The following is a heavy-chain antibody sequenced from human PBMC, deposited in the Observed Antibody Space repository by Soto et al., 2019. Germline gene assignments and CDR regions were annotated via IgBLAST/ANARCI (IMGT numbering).Heavy chain of an antibody. CDR2: ISSSSSYI. D-gene: IGHD1-26*01. J-gene: IGHJ3*02. CDR3: ARGGGSGSYYGAFDI. CDR1: GFTFSSYS. Sequence: EVQLVESGGGLVKPGGSLRLSCAASGFTFSSYSMNWVRQAPGKGLEWVSSISSSSSYIYYADSVKGRFTTSRDNAKNSLNLQMNSLRAEDTAVYYCARGGGSGSYYGAFDIWGQGTMVTVSS. V-gene: IGHV3-21*01.